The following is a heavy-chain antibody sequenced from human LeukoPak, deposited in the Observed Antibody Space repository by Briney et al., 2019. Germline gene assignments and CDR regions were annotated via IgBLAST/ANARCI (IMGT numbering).Heavy chain of an antibody. Sequence: SETLSLTCTVSGGSISSSSYYWGWIRPPPGKGLEWIGSIYYSGSTYYNPSLKSRVTISVDTSKNQFSLKLSSVTAADTAVYYCARGVWEMATITGGFDYWGQGTLVTVSS. D-gene: IGHD5-24*01. CDR1: GGSISSSSYY. CDR3: ARGVWEMATITGGFDY. CDR2: IYYSGST. J-gene: IGHJ4*02. V-gene: IGHV4-39*07.